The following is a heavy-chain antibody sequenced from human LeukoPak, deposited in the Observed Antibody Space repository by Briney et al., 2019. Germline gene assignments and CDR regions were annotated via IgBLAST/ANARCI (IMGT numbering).Heavy chain of an antibody. V-gene: IGHV4-59*08. Sequence: SETLSLTCTVSGGSMNSYYWSWIRQPPGKGLECIGYTHYTGSTNYNPSLKSRFTISVDTSKNQFSLKLSSVTAADTAVYYCARVDSYCGGDCYSRDPGDFDYWGQGTLVTVSS. CDR3: ARVDSYCGGDCYSRDPGDFDY. D-gene: IGHD2-21*02. J-gene: IGHJ4*02. CDR2: THYTGST. CDR1: GGSMNSYY.